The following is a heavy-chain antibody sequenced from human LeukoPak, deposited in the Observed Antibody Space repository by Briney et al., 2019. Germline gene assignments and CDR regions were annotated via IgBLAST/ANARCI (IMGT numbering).Heavy chain of an antibody. V-gene: IGHV1-3*01. CDR3: AREPLGGDVLRYFDWLSPLDY. CDR2: INAGNGNT. D-gene: IGHD3-9*01. J-gene: IGHJ4*02. Sequence: ASAKVSCKASGYTFTSYAMHWVRQAPGQRLEWMGWINAGNGNTKYSQKFQGRVTITRDTSASTAYMELSSLRSEDTAVYYCAREPLGGDVLRYFDWLSPLDYWGQGTLVTVSS. CDR1: GYTFTSYA.